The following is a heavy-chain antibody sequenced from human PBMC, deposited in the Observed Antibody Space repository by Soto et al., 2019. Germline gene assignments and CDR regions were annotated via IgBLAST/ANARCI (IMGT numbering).Heavy chain of an antibody. D-gene: IGHD6-13*01. CDR1: GGSISSNSSY. V-gene: IGHV4-39*01. Sequence: SETLSLTCTVAGGSISSNSSYWAWIRQPPGKGLEWIGSGYHAGNTYYNPSHKSRVTVSVDTSTNQFSLKLDSVTAADTAVYYCARQAAAPGIDLWFDPWGQGTLVTVSS. CDR3: ARQAAAPGIDLWFDP. CDR2: GYHAGNT. J-gene: IGHJ5*02.